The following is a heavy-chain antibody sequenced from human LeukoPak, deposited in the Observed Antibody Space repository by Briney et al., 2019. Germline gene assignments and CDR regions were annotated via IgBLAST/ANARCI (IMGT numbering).Heavy chain of an antibody. CDR2: ISGSGGST. J-gene: IGHJ4*02. Sequence: GESLRLSCAASGFTFSSYGMHWVRQAPGKGLEWVSAISGSGGSTYYADSVKGRFTISRDNSKNTLYLQMNSLRAEDTAVYYCARQIAVAGSLDYWGQGTLVTVSS. V-gene: IGHV3-23*01. D-gene: IGHD6-19*01. CDR3: ARQIAVAGSLDY. CDR1: GFTFSSYG.